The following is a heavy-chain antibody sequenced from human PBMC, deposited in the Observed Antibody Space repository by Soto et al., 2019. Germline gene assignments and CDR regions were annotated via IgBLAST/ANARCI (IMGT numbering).Heavy chain of an antibody. D-gene: IGHD5-12*01. CDR2: IIPIFGTA. Sequence: QVQLVQSGAEVKKPGSSVKVSCKASGGTFSSYAISWVRQAPGQGLEWMGGIIPIFGTANYAQKFQGRVTITADESTSTAYMELSSLRSEDTAVYYCARDPRQRDGYNYVLGEPQQSYFDYWGQGTLVTVSS. CDR1: GGTFSSYA. V-gene: IGHV1-69*01. J-gene: IGHJ4*02. CDR3: ARDPRQRDGYNYVLGEPQQSYFDY.